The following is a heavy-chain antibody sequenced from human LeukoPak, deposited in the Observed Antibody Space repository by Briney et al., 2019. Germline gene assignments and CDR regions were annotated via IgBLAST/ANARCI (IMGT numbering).Heavy chain of an antibody. CDR1: GFTFSSYN. CDR3: ARVDSYGFDY. V-gene: IGHV3-21*01. D-gene: IGHD5-18*01. Sequence: PGGSLRLSCAASGFTFSSYNMNWVRQAPGKGLEWVSSISDSSSYIYYADSLKGRFTISRDNAKNSLYLQINSLRAEDTAVYFCARVDSYGFDYWDQGTLVTVSS. CDR2: ISDSSSYI. J-gene: IGHJ4*02.